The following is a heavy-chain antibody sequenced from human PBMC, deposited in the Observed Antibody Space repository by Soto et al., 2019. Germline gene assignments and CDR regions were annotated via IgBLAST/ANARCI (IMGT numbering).Heavy chain of an antibody. CDR1: GITFSNYA. Sequence: QVQLVESGGGVVQPGRSLRLSCAASGITFSNYAMHWVRQAPGKGLEWVALMSYDGSDRYYVDSVKGRFTISRDNSKNTLYLQMNSLRPEDTAVYYCAKALHSSSWVTGNFDLWGRGTLVTVSS. J-gene: IGHJ2*01. CDR3: AKALHSSSWVTGNFDL. D-gene: IGHD6-13*01. V-gene: IGHV3-30*18. CDR2: MSYDGSDR.